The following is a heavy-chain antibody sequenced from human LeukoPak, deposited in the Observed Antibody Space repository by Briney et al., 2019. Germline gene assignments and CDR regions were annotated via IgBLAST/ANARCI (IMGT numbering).Heavy chain of an antibody. D-gene: IGHD3-22*01. CDR1: GFTFSSYS. CDR3: ARAIYDSSGYFQAIYYFDY. V-gene: IGHV3-21*01. J-gene: IGHJ4*02. CDR2: ISSSSSYI. Sequence: PGGSLRLSCAASGFTFSSYSMNWVRQAPGKGLEWVSSISSSSSYIYYADSVKGRFTISRDNAKNSLYLQMNSLRAEDTAVFYCARAIYDSSGYFQAIYYFDYWGQGTLLTVSS.